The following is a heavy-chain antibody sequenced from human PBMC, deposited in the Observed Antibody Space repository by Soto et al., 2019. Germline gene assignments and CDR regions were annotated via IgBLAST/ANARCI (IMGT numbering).Heavy chain of an antibody. CDR3: AREGLHDSSSYYDDFDS. J-gene: IGHJ4*02. D-gene: IGHD3-22*01. Sequence: ASVKVSCKASGYTFTSYPMHWVRQAPGQRLEWMGWINAGNGNTKYSQKFQGRVTITRDTSATTAYMEMSSLRSEDTAVYYCAREGLHDSSSYYDDFDSWGQGTLVTVSS. CDR1: GYTFTSYP. CDR2: INAGNGNT. V-gene: IGHV1-3*01.